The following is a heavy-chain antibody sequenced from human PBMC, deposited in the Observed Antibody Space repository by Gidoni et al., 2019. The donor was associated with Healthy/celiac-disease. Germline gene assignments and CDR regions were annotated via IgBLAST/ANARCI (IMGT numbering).Heavy chain of an antibody. CDR2: INPNSGGT. V-gene: IGHV1-2*02. D-gene: IGHD6-13*01. CDR3: ARIAGIAAAGAVGDAFDI. Sequence: QAQLVPSGAEVKKPGASFKASCKASGYTFTAPHMHWVRQAPGQGLEWMGWINPNSGGTNYAQKFQGRVTMTRDTSISTAYMELSRLRSDDTAVYYCARIAGIAAAGAVGDAFDIWGQGTMVTVSS. CDR1: GYTFTAPH. J-gene: IGHJ3*02.